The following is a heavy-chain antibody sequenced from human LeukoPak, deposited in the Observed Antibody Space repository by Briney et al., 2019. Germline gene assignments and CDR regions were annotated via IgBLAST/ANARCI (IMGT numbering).Heavy chain of an antibody. D-gene: IGHD2-21*01. V-gene: IGHV3-74*01. CDR2: IDNDGRSARSA. CDR3: VRDVWGDRDSYFDY. J-gene: IGHJ4*02. CDR1: GFSFSSYW. Sequence: GGSLRLSCAASGFSFSSYWMHWVRQTPGGGLMWVARIDNDGRSARSASYAASVKGRFTFSRDNAKSTLYLQMNGLRAEDTGVYYCVRDVWGDRDSYFDYWGQGTLVTVSS.